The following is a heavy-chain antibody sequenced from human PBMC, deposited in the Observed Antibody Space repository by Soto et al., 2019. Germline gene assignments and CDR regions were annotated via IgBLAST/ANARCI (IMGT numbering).Heavy chain of an antibody. CDR1: GYSFTSYW. D-gene: IGHD6-6*01. J-gene: IGHJ6*02. CDR3: ARREFEYSSSSNGMDV. V-gene: IGHV5-51*01. CDR2: IYPGDSDT. Sequence: GESLKISCKGSGYSFTSYWIGWVRQMPGKGLEWMGIIYPGDSDTRYSPSFQGQVTISADKSISTAYLQWSSLKASDTAMYYCARREFEYSSSSNGMDVWGQGTTVTVSS.